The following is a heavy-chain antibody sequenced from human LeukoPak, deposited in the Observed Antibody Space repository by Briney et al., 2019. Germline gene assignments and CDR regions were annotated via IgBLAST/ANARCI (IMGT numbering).Heavy chain of an antibody. J-gene: IGHJ4*02. D-gene: IGHD2-21*01. CDR3: AKGHLSILFPFDS. CDR1: GFTFNSYA. Sequence: PGGSLRLSCAAPGFTFNSYAMSWVRQAPGQGLEWVSGISGSGGDTYYAGSVKGRFTISRDNSKNALYLQMNSLRADNTAVYYCAKGHLSILFPFDSWGQGTLVTVSS. CDR2: ISGSGGDT. V-gene: IGHV3-23*01.